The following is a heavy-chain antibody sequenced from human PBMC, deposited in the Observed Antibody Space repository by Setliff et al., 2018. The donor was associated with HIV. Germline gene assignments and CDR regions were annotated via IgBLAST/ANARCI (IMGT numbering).Heavy chain of an antibody. Sequence: GGSLRLSCVGSGFNIEEYAMSWVRQVPGKGLAWVSAISGSGDNTYYADSVKGRFTISRDNSKNTLYLQMNSLRAEDTAVYYCANLWFGEFPLGALDYWGQGTLVTVSS. CDR2: ISGSGDNT. V-gene: IGHV3-23*01. CDR3: ANLWFGEFPLGALDY. J-gene: IGHJ4*02. CDR1: GFNIEEYA. D-gene: IGHD3-10*01.